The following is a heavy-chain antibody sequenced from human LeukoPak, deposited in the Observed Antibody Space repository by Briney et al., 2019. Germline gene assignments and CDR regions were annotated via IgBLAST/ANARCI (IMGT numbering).Heavy chain of an antibody. CDR1: GFTFSSYE. CDR2: IKQDGSEK. Sequence: PGGSLRLSCAASGFTFSSYEMNWVRQAPGKGLEWVANIKQDGSEKYYVDSVKGRFTISRDNAKNSLYLQMNSLRAEDTAVYYCAGGWYRYYFDYWGQGTLVTVSS. J-gene: IGHJ4*02. D-gene: IGHD6-19*01. CDR3: AGGWYRYYFDY. V-gene: IGHV3-7*05.